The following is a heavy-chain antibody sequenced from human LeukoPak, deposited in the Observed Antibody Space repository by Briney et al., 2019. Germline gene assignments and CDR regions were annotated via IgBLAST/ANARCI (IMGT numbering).Heavy chain of an antibody. CDR2: ISGSGGST. CDR3: ARVGRSGQLAGGGYYYYMDV. D-gene: IGHD6-13*01. CDR1: GFTFSSYA. V-gene: IGHV3-23*01. J-gene: IGHJ6*03. Sequence: PGGSLRLSCAASGFTFSSYAMSWVRQAPGKGLEWVSAISGSGGSTYYADSVKGRFTISRDNSKSTLYLQMNSLRAEDTAVYYCARVGRSGQLAGGGYYYYMDVWGKGTTVTVSS.